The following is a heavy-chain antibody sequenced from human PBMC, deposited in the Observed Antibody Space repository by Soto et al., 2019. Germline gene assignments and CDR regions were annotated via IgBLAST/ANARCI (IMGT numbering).Heavy chain of an antibody. J-gene: IGHJ4*02. CDR3: AKDLIDYSNSYFDY. D-gene: IGHD4-4*01. CDR2: ITSVGYT. V-gene: IGHV3-23*01. CDR1: GFSSSNYA. Sequence: PGGSLRLSCATSGFSSSNYAMSWVRQAPGKGLEWVAAITSVGYTYYVESLKGRFTISRDNSKNTLYLQMNSLRAEDTAVYYCAKDLIDYSNSYFDYWGQGTPVTVSS.